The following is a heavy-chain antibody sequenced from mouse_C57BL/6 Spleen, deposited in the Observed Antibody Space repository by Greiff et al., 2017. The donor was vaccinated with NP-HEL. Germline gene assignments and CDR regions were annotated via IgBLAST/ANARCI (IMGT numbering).Heavy chain of an antibody. CDR1: GYSFTDYN. D-gene: IGHD1-1*01. CDR3: ARLYYYGSEDYAMDY. CDR2: INPNYGTT. Sequence: VQLKQSGPELVKPGASVKISCKASGYSFTDYNMNWVKQSNGKSLEWIGVINPNYGTTSYNQKFKGKATLTVDQSSSTAYMQLNSLTSEDSAVYYCARLYYYGSEDYAMDYWGQGTSVTVSS. J-gene: IGHJ4*01. V-gene: IGHV1-39*01.